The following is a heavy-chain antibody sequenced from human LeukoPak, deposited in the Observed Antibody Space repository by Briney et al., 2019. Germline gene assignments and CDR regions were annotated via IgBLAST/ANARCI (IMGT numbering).Heavy chain of an antibody. Sequence: GGSLRLSCAASGFTFSSDWMHWVRQAPGKGLVWVSRINSDGSSTSYADSVKGRFTISRDNAKNTLYLQMNSLRAEDTAVYYCAGSAYSYEIGYWGQGTLVTVSS. CDR3: AGSAYSYEIGY. CDR2: INSDGSST. V-gene: IGHV3-74*01. J-gene: IGHJ4*02. D-gene: IGHD5-18*01. CDR1: GFTFSSDW.